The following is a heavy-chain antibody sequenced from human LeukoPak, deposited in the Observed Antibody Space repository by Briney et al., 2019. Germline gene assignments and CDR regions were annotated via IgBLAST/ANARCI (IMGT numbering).Heavy chain of an antibody. CDR2: ISWNSGSI. V-gene: IGHV3-9*01. Sequence: GGSLRLSCGASGFIFTTYWMNWVRQAPGKGLEWVSGISWNSGSIGYADSVKGRFTISRDNAKNSLYLQMNSLRAEDTALYYCAKMVYGYYFDYWGQGTLVTVSS. CDR3: AKMVYGYYFDY. J-gene: IGHJ4*02. D-gene: IGHD2-8*01. CDR1: GFIFTTYW.